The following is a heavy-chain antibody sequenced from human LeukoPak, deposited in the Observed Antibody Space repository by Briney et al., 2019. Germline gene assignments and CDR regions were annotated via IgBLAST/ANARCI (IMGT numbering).Heavy chain of an antibody. V-gene: IGHV4-4*07. Sequence: SETLSLTCTVSGGSISSYHWSWIRQPAGKGLEWIGRIYTSGSTNYNPSLKSRVTMSVDTSKNQFSLKLSSVTAADTAVYYCARDSSGWSRNYGFDYWGQGTLVTVSS. D-gene: IGHD6-19*01. CDR3: ARDSSGWSRNYGFDY. CDR2: IYTSGST. CDR1: GGSISSYH. J-gene: IGHJ4*02.